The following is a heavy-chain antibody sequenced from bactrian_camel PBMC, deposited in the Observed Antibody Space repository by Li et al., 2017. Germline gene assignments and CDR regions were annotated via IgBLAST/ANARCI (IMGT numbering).Heavy chain of an antibody. CDR1: GDISGGYC. V-gene: IGHV3S53*01. D-gene: IGHD1*01. CDR2: FDRDGTT. Sequence: HVQLVESGGGSVQVGGSLRLSCAASGDISGGYCMAWFREAPGRDREAVAIFDRDGTTNYADSVKGRFTISQDNAKNTVYLQMNGLKPEDTGSYYCAAEGPYADKCWPLSGGGQGTQVTVS. J-gene: IGHJ4*01.